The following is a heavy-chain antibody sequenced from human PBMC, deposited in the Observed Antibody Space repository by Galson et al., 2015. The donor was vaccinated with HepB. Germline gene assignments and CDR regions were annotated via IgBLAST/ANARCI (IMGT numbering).Heavy chain of an antibody. CDR3: AKDRFRWIAAAGTGFDY. D-gene: IGHD6-13*01. J-gene: IGHJ4*02. CDR1: GFTFSSYA. CDR2: ISGSGGST. Sequence: SLRLSCAASGFTFSSYAMSRVRQAPGKGLEWVSAISGSGGSTYYADSVKGRFTISRDNSKNTLYLQMNSLRAEDTAVYYCAKDRFRWIAAAGTGFDYWGQGTLVTVSS. V-gene: IGHV3-23*01.